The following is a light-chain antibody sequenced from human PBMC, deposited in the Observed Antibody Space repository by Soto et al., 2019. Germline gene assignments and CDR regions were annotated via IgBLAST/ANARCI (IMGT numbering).Light chain of an antibody. J-gene: IGKJ5*01. CDR1: QSLGSD. V-gene: IGKV3-15*01. CDR3: QQRKNWQVT. Sequence: EIVMTQSPGTLSLSPGDTATLSCRASQSLGSDLAWYQQKPGQAPRLLIFGASARPTGIPARISGSGSGTEFTLTISSLRSEDFAVYYCQQRKNWQVTFGQGTRLEIK. CDR2: GAS.